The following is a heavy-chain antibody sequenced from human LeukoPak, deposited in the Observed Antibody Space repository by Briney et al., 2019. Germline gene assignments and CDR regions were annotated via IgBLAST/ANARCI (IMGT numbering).Heavy chain of an antibody. V-gene: IGHV3-9*01. D-gene: IGHD3-3*01. CDR2: ISWKSGSI. J-gene: IGHJ6*03. CDR1: GFTFDDYA. CDR3: ARGGISIFGVVIYMDV. Sequence: GGSLRLSCAASGFTFDDYAMDWVRQAPGKGLEWVSGISWKSGSIGYADSVKGRFTISRDNAKNSLSLQMNSLRVEDTALYYCARGGISIFGVVIYMDVWGKGTTVTVSS.